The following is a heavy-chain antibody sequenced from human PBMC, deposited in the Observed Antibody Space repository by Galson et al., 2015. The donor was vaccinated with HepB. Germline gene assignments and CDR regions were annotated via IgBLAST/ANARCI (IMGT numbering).Heavy chain of an antibody. Sequence: SVKVSCKASGYTFTNYHIHWVRQAPGQGLEWLGSISPNSGGPNLAQKFQGRVTMATDTSITTTYMDLSSLRSDDTAVYYCAVDLFRTTLGSDPWGQGTLVTVSS. CDR1: GYTFTNYH. CDR2: ISPNSGGP. CDR3: AVDLFRTTLGSDP. D-gene: IGHD1-1*01. J-gene: IGHJ5*02. V-gene: IGHV1-2*02.